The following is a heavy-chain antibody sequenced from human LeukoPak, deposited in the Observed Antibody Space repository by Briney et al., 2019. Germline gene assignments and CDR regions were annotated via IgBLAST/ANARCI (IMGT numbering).Heavy chain of an antibody. Sequence: SETLSLTCAVYGGSFSGYYWSWIRQPPGKGLEWIGEINHSGSTNYNPSLKSRVTISVDTSKNRFSLKLSSVTAADTAVYYCARGAAIYDYVWGSYRQAPRLDYWGQGTLVTVSS. D-gene: IGHD3-16*02. V-gene: IGHV4-34*01. CDR1: GGSFSGYY. J-gene: IGHJ4*02. CDR3: ARGAAIYDYVWGSYRQAPRLDY. CDR2: INHSGST.